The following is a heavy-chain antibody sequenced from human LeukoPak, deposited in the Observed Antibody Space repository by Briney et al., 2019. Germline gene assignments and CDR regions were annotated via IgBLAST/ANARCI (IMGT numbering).Heavy chain of an antibody. CDR3: TRGHYGP. D-gene: IGHD3-10*01. V-gene: IGHV3-15*05. CDR1: GFTFSNDW. CDR2: INTKSAGGTT. Sequence: AGNLRFYSASSGFTFSNDWMIWPGQAPGKGWEGCGSINTKSAGGTTDYVESVKGRFTISRDDSKSTLYLQMNSQKTEDTAVYFCTRGHYGPWGQGTLVTVSS. J-gene: IGHJ5*02.